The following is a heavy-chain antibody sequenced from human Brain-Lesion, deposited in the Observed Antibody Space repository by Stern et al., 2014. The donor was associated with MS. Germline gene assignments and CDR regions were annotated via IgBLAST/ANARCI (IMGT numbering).Heavy chain of an antibody. J-gene: IGHJ4*02. V-gene: IGHV1-2*04. Sequence: QDQLVQSGAEVKKPGASVKVSCKASGYTFTGYYMHWVRQAPGQGLEWMGWINPKSGGTNYEQKFQGWVTMTRDTSINTAYMELSRLRSDDTAVYYCATYYYDSTGYNDFWGQGTLVTVSS. CDR2: INPKSGGT. CDR1: GYTFTGYY. D-gene: IGHD3-22*01. CDR3: ATYYYDSTGYNDF.